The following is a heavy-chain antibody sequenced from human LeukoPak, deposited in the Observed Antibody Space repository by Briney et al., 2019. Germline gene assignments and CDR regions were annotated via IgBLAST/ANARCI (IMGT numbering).Heavy chain of an antibody. CDR1: GYTFTSYD. J-gene: IGHJ4*02. CDR2: MNPNSGNT. Sequence: ASVKVSCKASGYTFTSYDINWVRQATGQGLEWMGWMNPNSGNTGYAQKFQGRVTITRNTSISTAYMELSSLRSEDMAVYYCARAILTVYDSSGYYWIGSPDYWGQGTLVTVSS. CDR3: ARAILTVYDSSGYYWIGSPDY. V-gene: IGHV1-8*03. D-gene: IGHD3-22*01.